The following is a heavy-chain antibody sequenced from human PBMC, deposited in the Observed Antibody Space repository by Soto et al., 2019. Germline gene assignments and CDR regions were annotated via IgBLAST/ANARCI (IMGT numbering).Heavy chain of an antibody. CDR3: ARSGPAVLNGFYYPDMDV. CDR2: INHSGNT. J-gene: IGHJ6*02. CDR1: GGSFSGYY. D-gene: IGHD1-26*01. Sequence: SETLSLTCSIYGGSFSGYYCSGSRQPPGKGLEWIGEINHSGNTNYNPSLKSRVTISVDTSNNQFSLKLNSVTAADTAVYYCARSGPAVLNGFYYPDMDVWGQGTTGNVPS. V-gene: IGHV4-34*01.